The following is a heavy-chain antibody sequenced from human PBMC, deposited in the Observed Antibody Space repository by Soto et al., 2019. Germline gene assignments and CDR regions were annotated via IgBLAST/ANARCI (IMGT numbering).Heavy chain of an antibody. CDR2: ITAYNGNT. J-gene: IGHJ3*01. CDR3: ARISARRNDFDV. Sequence: QVQLVQSGAEVKNPGASVKVSCQASNYLFGAFGISWVRQAPGQGLEWMGWITAYNGNTHYAEKFHDRVTMTADNSTTTAYMEVRRMTSYDTAVYFCARISARRNDFDVWGQGTVVTVSS. V-gene: IGHV1-18*01. CDR1: NYLFGAFG.